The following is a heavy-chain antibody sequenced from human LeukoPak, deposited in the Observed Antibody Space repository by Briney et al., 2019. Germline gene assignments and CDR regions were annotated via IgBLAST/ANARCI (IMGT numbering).Heavy chain of an antibody. D-gene: IGHD3-10*01. CDR1: GDSVSSSSAA. J-gene: IGHJ4*02. V-gene: IGHV6-1*01. CDR2: AYYRSEWYN. Sequence: SQTLSLTCAISGDSVSSSSAAWNWIRQSPSRGLEWLGRAYYRSEWYNDYAVSVKSRITINPDTSKNQIFLQLNSVTPEDTALYYCARTYNARHDYWGQGTLVTVSS. CDR3: ARTYNARHDY.